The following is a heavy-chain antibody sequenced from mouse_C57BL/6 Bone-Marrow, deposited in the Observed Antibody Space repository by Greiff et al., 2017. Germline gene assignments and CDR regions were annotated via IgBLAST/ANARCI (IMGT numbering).Heavy chain of an antibody. V-gene: IGHV1-54*01. CDR1: GYAFTNYL. Sequence: QVQLQQSGAELVRPGTSVKVSCKASGYAFTNYLIEWVKQRPGQGLEWIGVINPGSGGTNYNEKFKGKATLTADKSSSTAYMQLSSLTSEDSAVYFCARPYYDNPCNYWGQGTTLTVSS. CDR3: ARPYYDNPCNY. D-gene: IGHD2-1*01. J-gene: IGHJ2*01. CDR2: INPGSGGT.